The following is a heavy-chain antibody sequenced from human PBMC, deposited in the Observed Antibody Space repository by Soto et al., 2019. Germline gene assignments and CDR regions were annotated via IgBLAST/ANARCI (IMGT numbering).Heavy chain of an antibody. J-gene: IGHJ4*02. D-gene: IGHD3-22*01. CDR2: IYYSGST. CDR3: ASLGHYDTSGIMGPDY. Sequence: SETLSLTCRVYGGFISSSHYYWGWIRQPPGMGLEWIGSIYYSGSTYYNPSLKTRVTISADTSKNRFYMKPNRVTALDTAVYYWASLGHYDTSGIMGPDYWCQGILVTVSS. V-gene: IGHV4-39*01. CDR1: GGFISSSHYY.